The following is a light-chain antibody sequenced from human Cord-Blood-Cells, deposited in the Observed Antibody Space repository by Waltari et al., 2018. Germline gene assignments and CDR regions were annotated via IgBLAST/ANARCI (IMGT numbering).Light chain of an antibody. CDR2: GAS. V-gene: IGKV3-20*01. CDR1: QSVSSRY. Sequence: EIVLTQSPGTLSLYPGERATLSCRASQSVSSRYLACYQQKPGQAPRLLIYGASSRATGIPDRFSGSGSGTDFTLTISRLEPEDFAVYDCQQYGSSPLTFGGGTKVEIK. J-gene: IGKJ4*01. CDR3: QQYGSSPLT.